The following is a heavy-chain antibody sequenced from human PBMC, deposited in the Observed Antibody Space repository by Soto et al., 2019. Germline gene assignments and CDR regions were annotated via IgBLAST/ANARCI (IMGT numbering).Heavy chain of an antibody. CDR3: AKSADRHSGTFIGKYYFDY. Sequence: QVQLVQSGAEVKKPGSSVRVSCKTSGVTFTSYAISWVRQAPGQGLEWMGGLISVFGTTTYAQKFQGRVTITADVSTSTAYMELSSLTSGDTAMYYCAKSADRHSGTFIGKYYFDYWGQGTLVTVSS. D-gene: IGHD1-26*01. CDR2: LISVFGTT. J-gene: IGHJ4*02. V-gene: IGHV1-69*01. CDR1: GVTFTSYA.